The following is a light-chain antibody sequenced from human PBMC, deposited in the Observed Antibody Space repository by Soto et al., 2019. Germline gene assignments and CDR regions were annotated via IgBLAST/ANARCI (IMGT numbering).Light chain of an antibody. CDR2: DAS. Sequence: DVQMTQSPSTLSASGGDRVTITCRAIQSISSWLAWYQQKPGKAPKLLIYDASSLESGVPSRFSGSGSGTEFTLTISSLQPDDFATYYCQQYNSYSPTFGQGTKVDI. J-gene: IGKJ1*01. CDR1: QSISSW. CDR3: QQYNSYSPT. V-gene: IGKV1-5*01.